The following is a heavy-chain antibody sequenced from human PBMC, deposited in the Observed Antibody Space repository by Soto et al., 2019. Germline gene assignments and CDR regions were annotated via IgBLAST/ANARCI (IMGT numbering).Heavy chain of an antibody. Sequence: VQLLESGGGLVQPGGSLRLSCEASGFTFRNYAMSWVRQAPGEGPEWVATLGGGNDIFYADSVKGRFTISRDDSRSTLDLRMDNLRVEDTAIYFCAKDSVNHNGIYDAFDIWGQGTVVIVST. CDR2: LGGGNDI. CDR1: GFTFRNYA. J-gene: IGHJ3*02. D-gene: IGHD3-3*02. CDR3: AKDSVNHNGIYDAFDI. V-gene: IGHV3-23*01.